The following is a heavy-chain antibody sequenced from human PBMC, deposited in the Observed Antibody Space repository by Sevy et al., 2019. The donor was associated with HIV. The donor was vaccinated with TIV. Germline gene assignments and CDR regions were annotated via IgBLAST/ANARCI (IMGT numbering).Heavy chain of an antibody. CDR2: IFYSGST. J-gene: IGHJ6*03. Sequence: SETLSLTCTVSGGSISSYFWSWIRRSPGKGLEWIGYIFYSGSTNYNPSLKSRVTISVDTSTNQLSLKLSSVTAAATAVYYCARLSSSPYYYYYYMDVWGKGTTVTVSS. CDR1: GGSISSYF. CDR3: ARLSSSPYYYYYYMDV. V-gene: IGHV4-59*08. D-gene: IGHD6-6*01.